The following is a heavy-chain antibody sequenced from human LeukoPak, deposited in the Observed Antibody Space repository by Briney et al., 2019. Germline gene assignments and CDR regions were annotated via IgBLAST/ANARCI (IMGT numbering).Heavy chain of an antibody. D-gene: IGHD3-22*01. V-gene: IGHV3-30*02. Sequence: GGSLRLSCAASGFTFSSYGMHWVRQSPGKGLEWVAFIRYDGANKYYADSVKGRFTISRDNSKNTLYLQMNSLRPEDTAVYYCAKDYYESTNYRSYFDYWGQGTLVTVSS. CDR2: IRYDGANK. CDR3: AKDYYESTNYRSYFDY. J-gene: IGHJ4*02. CDR1: GFTFSSYG.